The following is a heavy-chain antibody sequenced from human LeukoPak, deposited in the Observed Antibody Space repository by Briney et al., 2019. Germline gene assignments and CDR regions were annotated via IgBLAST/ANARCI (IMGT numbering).Heavy chain of an antibody. J-gene: IGHJ4*02. D-gene: IGHD6-6*01. V-gene: IGHV3-9*01. Sequence: PGRSLRLSCAASGFTFDDYAMHWVRQAPGKGLEWVSGISWNSGSIGYADSVKGRFTISRDNSKNTLYLQMNSLRAEDTAVYYCAKDSREYSSSSSFGLEFDYWGQGTLVTVSS. CDR2: ISWNSGSI. CDR1: GFTFDDYA. CDR3: AKDSREYSSSSSFGLEFDY.